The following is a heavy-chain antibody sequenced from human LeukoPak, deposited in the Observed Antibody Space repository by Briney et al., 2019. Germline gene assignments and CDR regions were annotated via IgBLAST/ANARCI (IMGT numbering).Heavy chain of an antibody. J-gene: IGHJ4*02. D-gene: IGHD3-22*01. CDR2: IYYSGST. V-gene: IGHV4-31*03. CDR3: ARGYSNYYDSSGYLLPDY. CDR1: GGSISSGGYY. Sequence: TLSLACPVSGGSISSGGYYWSWIRQHPGKGLEWIGYIYYSGSTYYNPSLKSRVTISVDTSKNQFSLKLSSVTAADTAVYYCARGYSNYYDSSGYLLPDYWGQGTLVTVSS.